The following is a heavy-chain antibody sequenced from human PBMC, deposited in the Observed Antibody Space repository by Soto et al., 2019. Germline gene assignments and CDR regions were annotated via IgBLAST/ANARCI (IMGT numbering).Heavy chain of an antibody. D-gene: IGHD6-19*01. CDR2: IYHSGST. J-gene: IGHJ6*02. Sequence: PSETLSLTCAVSGGSISSGGYSCSWIRQPPGKGLEWIGYIYHSGSTYYNPSLKGRVTLSVDTSTNQVSLRLASVTAADTAIYYCARDREAGYNFYYGMDVWGQGTTVTVSS. V-gene: IGHV4-30-2*01. CDR3: ARDREAGYNFYYGMDV. CDR1: GGSISSGGYS.